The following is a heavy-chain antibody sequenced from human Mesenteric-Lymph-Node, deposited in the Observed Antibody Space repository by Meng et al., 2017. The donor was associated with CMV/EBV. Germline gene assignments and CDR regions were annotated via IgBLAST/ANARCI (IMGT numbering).Heavy chain of an antibody. J-gene: IGHJ5*02. CDR1: GGSVSSGSYY. Sequence: SETLSLTCTVSGGSVSSGSYYWSWIRQPPGKGLEWIGYIYYSGSTNYNPSLKSRVTISVDTSKNQFSLKLSSVTAADTAVYYCARGLTMIVFDPWGQGTLVTVSS. CDR2: IYYSGST. V-gene: IGHV4-61*01. CDR3: ARGLTMIVFDP. D-gene: IGHD3-22*01.